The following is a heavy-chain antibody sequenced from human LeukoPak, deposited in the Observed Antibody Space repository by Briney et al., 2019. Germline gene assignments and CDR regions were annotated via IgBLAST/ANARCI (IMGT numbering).Heavy chain of an antibody. CDR2: IVVGSGST. Sequence: GASVKVSCKASGFTFTSSAVQWVRQARGQRLEWIGWIVVGSGSTNYAQKFQERVTITRDMSTSTAYMELSSLRSEDTAVYYCAADFRITTAGNYYYYGMDVWGKGTTVTVSS. CDR3: AADFRITTAGNYYYYGMDV. CDR1: GFTFTSSA. J-gene: IGHJ6*04. D-gene: IGHD3-10*01. V-gene: IGHV1-58*01.